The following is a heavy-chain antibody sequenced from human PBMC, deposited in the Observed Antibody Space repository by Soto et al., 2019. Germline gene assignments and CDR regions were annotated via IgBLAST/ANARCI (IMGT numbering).Heavy chain of an antibody. CDR3: TTIGAYDSSGYPFDY. CDR1: GFTFSNAW. D-gene: IGHD3-22*01. V-gene: IGHV3-15*01. CDR2: IKSKTDGGTT. Sequence: EVQLVESGGGLVKPGGSLRLSCADSGFTFSNAWMSWVRQAPGKGLEWVGRIKSKTDGGTTDYAAPVKGRFTISRDDSKNTLYLQMNSLKTEDTAVYYCTTIGAYDSSGYPFDYWGQGTLVTVSS. J-gene: IGHJ4*02.